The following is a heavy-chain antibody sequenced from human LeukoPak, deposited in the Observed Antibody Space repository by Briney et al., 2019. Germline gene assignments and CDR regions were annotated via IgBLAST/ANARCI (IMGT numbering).Heavy chain of an antibody. CDR1: GGSISSYY. CDR3: ARVTRELLNFDY. D-gene: IGHD1-26*01. V-gene: IGHV4-59*01. Sequence: SETLSLTCTVSGGSISSYYWSWIRQPPGKGLEWIGYIYYSGSTNYNPSLKSRVTISVDTSKNQFSLKLSSVTAADTVVYYCARVTRELLNFDYWGQGTLVTVSS. CDR2: IYYSGST. J-gene: IGHJ4*02.